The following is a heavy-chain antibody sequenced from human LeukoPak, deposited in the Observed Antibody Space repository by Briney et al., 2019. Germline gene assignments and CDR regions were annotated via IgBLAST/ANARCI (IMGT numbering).Heavy chain of an antibody. J-gene: IGHJ4*02. D-gene: IGHD1-7*01. CDR2: INEDGSQK. CDR1: GFTFSTYW. CDR3: ARDIPRGTSTLDY. Sequence: GGPLRLSCAASGFTFSTYWMTWVRQAPGEGLEWVANINEDGSQKNYVDSVKGRFTISRDNAKNSLYLQMNSLRAEDTAVYYCARDIPRGTSTLDYWGQGTLVTVSS. V-gene: IGHV3-7*01.